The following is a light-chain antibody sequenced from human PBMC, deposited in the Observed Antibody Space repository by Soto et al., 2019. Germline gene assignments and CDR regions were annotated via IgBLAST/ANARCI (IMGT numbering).Light chain of an antibody. V-gene: IGLV8-61*01. J-gene: IGLJ3*02. CDR3: VLFVGSGIWV. CDR1: SGSVSTSYI. Sequence: QTVVTQEPSFSVSPGRTVTLTCGLSSGSVSTSYIPSWYQQTPGQAPRTLIYNTNTRSSGVPDRFSGSILGTKAALTITGAQADDESDYYCVLFVGSGIWVFGGGTKLTVL. CDR2: NTN.